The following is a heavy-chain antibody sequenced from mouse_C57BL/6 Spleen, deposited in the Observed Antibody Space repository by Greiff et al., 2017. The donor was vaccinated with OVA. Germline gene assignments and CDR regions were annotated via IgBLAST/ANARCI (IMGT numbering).Heavy chain of an antibody. Sequence: VQLQQSGPELVKPGASVKISCKASGYTFTDYYMNWVKQSHGKSLEWIGDINPNNGGTSYNQKFKGKATLTVDKSSSTAYMEIRSLTSEDSAVYYCARGIVTTCFDYWGQGTTLTVSS. CDR1: GYTFTDYY. CDR2: INPNNGGT. V-gene: IGHV1-26*01. CDR3: ARGIVTTCFDY. D-gene: IGHD2-5*01. J-gene: IGHJ2*01.